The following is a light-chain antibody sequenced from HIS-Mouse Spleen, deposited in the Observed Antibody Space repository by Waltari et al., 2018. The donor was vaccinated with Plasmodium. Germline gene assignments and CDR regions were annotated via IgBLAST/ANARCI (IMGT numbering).Light chain of an antibody. CDR2: YYSDADK. Sequence: QPVLTQPPSSSASPGESARLTCTLPSHINVGSYNIYWYQQKPGSPPRYLLYYYSDADKGQGSGFPSRFSGSNAASAVTGILLISGLQAEDEAAYCFMILPSNASGVFGGGTKLTVL. CDR3: MILPSNASGV. J-gene: IGLJ3*02. V-gene: IGLV5-37*01. CDR1: SHINVGSYN.